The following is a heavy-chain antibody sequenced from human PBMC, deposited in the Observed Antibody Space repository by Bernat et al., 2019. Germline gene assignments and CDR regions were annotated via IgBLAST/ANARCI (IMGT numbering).Heavy chain of an antibody. D-gene: IGHD3-10*01. V-gene: IGHV4-31*03. Sequence: QVQLQESGPGLVKPSQTLSLTCTVSGGSISSVGYYWSWIRQHPGKGLEWIGYIYYSGSTYYNPSLKSRVTISVDTSKNQFSLKLSSVTAADMAVYYCARSQVRESCWFDPWGQGTLVTVSS. CDR1: GGSISSVGYY. CDR3: ARSQVRESCWFDP. CDR2: IYYSGST. J-gene: IGHJ5*02.